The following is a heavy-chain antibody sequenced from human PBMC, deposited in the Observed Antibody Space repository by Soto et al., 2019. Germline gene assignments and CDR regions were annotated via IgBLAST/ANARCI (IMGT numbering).Heavy chain of an antibody. D-gene: IGHD6-13*01. V-gene: IGHV3-13*01. CDR1: VFTISDYD. CDR2: LGSGGET. Sequence: LRLSCAASVFTISDYDIHCVRQPTLKGLEWVSALGSGGETYYADSVKGRFTVSRDNPKNTVSLQMDSLTVEDSALYYCVRAAGIAAAGSSQGVLWGQGTLVTVSS. J-gene: IGHJ4*02. CDR3: VRAAGIAAAGSSQGVL.